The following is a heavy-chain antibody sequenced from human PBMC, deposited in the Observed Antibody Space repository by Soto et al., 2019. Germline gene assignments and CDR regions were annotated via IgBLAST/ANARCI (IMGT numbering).Heavy chain of an antibody. Sequence: SETLSLTCAVYGGSFSGYYWSWIRLPPGKGLEWIGEINHSGSTNYNPSLKSRVTISVDTSKNQFSLKPSSVTAADTAVYYCARYLGYFDYWGQGTLVTVSS. CDR3: ARYLGYFDY. CDR2: INHSGST. CDR1: GGSFSGYY. V-gene: IGHV4-34*01. J-gene: IGHJ4*02.